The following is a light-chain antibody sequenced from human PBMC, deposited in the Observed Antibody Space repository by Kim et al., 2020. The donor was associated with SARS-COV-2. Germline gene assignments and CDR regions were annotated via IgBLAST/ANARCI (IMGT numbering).Light chain of an antibody. CDR2: QDN. V-gene: IGLV3-1*01. CDR3: QAWDSTTAWV. CDR1: KLGDKY. Sequence: SYELTQPPSVSVPPGQTASITCSGDKLGDKYTCWYQQKPGQSPVLIICQDNKRPSGIPERFSGSNSGNTATLTISGTQAMDEADYYCQAWDSTTAWVFGGGTQLTVL. J-gene: IGLJ3*02.